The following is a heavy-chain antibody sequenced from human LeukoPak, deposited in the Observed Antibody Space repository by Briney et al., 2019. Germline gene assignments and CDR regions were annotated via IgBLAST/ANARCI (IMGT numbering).Heavy chain of an antibody. CDR2: IYHGGST. CDR3: AREGLGGYSYGLSRFRLFDY. V-gene: IGHV4-38-2*02. D-gene: IGHD5-18*01. CDR1: GYSISSGYY. Sequence: SETLSLTCTVSGYSISSGYYWGWIRQPPGKGLEWIGSIYHGGSTYYNPSLKSRVTISVDTSKNQFSLKLSSVTAADTAVYYCAREGLGGYSYGLSRFRLFDYWGQGTLVTVSS. J-gene: IGHJ4*02.